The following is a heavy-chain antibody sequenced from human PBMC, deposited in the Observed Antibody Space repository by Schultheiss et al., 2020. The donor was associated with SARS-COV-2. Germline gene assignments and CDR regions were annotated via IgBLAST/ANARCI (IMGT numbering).Heavy chain of an antibody. Sequence: GGSLRLSCAASGFTFSSYAMSWIRQAPGKGLEWVSAISGSGGSTYYADSVKGRFTISRDNSKNTLYLQMNSLRAEDTAVYYCARGLRRWNEDYFDYWGQGTLVTVSS. CDR3: ARGLRRWNEDYFDY. CDR1: GFTFSSYA. CDR2: ISGSGGST. V-gene: IGHV3-23*01. J-gene: IGHJ4*02. D-gene: IGHD1-1*01.